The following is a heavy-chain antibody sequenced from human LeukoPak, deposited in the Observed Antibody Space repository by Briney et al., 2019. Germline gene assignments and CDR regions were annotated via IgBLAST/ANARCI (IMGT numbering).Heavy chain of an antibody. J-gene: IGHJ4*02. CDR2: INHSGST. V-gene: IGHV4-34*01. CDR3: ARARGGVGIDY. D-gene: IGHD3-10*01. Sequence: SETLSLTCAVYGGSFSGYYWSWIRQPPGKGLEWIGEINHSGSTNYNPSLKSRVTISVDTSKNQFSLKLSSVTAADTAVYYCARARGGVGIDYWGQGTLVTVSS. CDR1: GGSFSGYY.